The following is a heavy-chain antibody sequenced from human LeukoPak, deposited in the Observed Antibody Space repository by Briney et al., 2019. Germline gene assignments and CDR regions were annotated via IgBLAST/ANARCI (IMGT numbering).Heavy chain of an antibody. CDR1: GFTFSSYE. CDR3: ASEQRSGWYAFDI. Sequence: GGSLRLSCAASGFTFSSYEMNWVRQAPGKGLEWVSYISSSGSTIYYADSVKGRFTISRDNAKNSLYLQMNSLRAEDTAVYYCASEQRSGWYAFDIWGQGTMVTVSS. V-gene: IGHV3-48*03. D-gene: IGHD6-19*01. CDR2: ISSSGSTI. J-gene: IGHJ3*02.